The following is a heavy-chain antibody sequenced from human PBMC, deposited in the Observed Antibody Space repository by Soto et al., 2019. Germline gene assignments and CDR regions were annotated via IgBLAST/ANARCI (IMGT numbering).Heavy chain of an antibody. D-gene: IGHD2-21*02. CDR3: AREPRIIYCSGGDCSHYYFDY. CDR2: ISTYNGDT. CDR1: GYTFTSHD. J-gene: IGHJ4*02. V-gene: IGHV1-18*01. Sequence: ASVKVSCKVSGYTFTSHDISWVRQAPGQGLEWVGWISTYNGDTNYAQELQGRVTMTTATFTSTAYMELRSLRSDDTAVYYCAREPRIIYCSGGDCSHYYFDYWGQGTLVTVSS.